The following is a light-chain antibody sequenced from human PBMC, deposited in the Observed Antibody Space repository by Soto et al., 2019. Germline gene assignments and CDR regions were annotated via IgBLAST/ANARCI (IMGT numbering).Light chain of an antibody. CDR1: KNDIGVYDF. V-gene: IGLV2-8*01. Sequence: QSVLTQPPSASGSPGQSVTISCTGTKNDIGVYDFVSWYHHHPGKAPRLIIYEVVQRPSGVPDRFSGSKSGNTASLTVSGLQAADEADYFCKSYAGSNTDVFGSGTKLTVL. J-gene: IGLJ1*01. CDR2: EVV. CDR3: KSYAGSNTDV.